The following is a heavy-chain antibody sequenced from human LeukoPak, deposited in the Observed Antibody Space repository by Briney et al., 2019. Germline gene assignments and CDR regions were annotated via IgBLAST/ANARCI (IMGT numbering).Heavy chain of an antibody. CDR2: IYHSGST. Sequence: SETLSLTCTVSGGSISSYYWSWIRQPPGKGLEWIGSIYHSGSTYYNPSLKSRVTISVDTSKNQFSLKLSSVTAADTAVYYCARVSWELLLYYYYMDVWGKGTTVTVSS. V-gene: IGHV4-38-2*02. J-gene: IGHJ6*03. CDR3: ARVSWELLLYYYYMDV. CDR1: GGSISSYY. D-gene: IGHD1-26*01.